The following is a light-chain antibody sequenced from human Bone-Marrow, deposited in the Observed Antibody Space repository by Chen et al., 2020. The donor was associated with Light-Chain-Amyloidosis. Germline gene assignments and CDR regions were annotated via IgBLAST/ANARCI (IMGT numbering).Light chain of an antibody. J-gene: IGKJ3*01. CDR3: QQSYSDSFT. Sequence: DIQMTQSPSSLSASVGETVTITCRASQSISIYVDWYQQKPGKAPNLLIYAASSLHSGVPSRFSGSGSGTDFTLTISSLQPEDFATYYCQQSYSDSFTFGPGTKVDIK. CDR2: AAS. V-gene: IGKV1-39*01. CDR1: QSISIY.